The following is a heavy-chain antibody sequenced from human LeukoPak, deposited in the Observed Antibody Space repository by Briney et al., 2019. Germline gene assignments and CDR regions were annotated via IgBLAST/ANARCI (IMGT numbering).Heavy chain of an antibody. CDR3: ARDSSGYQ. D-gene: IGHD3-22*01. CDR1: GFTFSTCW. Sequence: GGSLRLSCAASGFTFSTCWMSWVRQAPGKGLEWVANIKEDGSEKYYGDSVKGRFTISRDNAKNSLYLEMNSLRVEDTAVYYCARDSSGYQWGQGTLVTVSS. J-gene: IGHJ4*02. V-gene: IGHV3-7*01. CDR2: IKEDGSEK.